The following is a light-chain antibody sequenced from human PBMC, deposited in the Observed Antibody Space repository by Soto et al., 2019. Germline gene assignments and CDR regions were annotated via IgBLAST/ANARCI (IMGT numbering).Light chain of an antibody. J-gene: IGKJ2*01. CDR3: QRTYSSPYT. CDR1: QSISTS. V-gene: IGKV1-39*01. CDR2: VAY. Sequence: DIQMTQSPASLSASVGDRVTITCRASQSISTSLNWYQQKPGKAPRLLIYVAYSMQSGVPSRFSGSGSGTDFTLTISSLQPEDIATYYCQRTYSSPYTFGQGTKLQIK.